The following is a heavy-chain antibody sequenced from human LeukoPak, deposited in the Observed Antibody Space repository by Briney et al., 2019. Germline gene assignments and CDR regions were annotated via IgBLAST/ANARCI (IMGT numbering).Heavy chain of an antibody. J-gene: IGHJ4*02. CDR2: IYPGDSDT. D-gene: IGHD5-18*01. CDR1: GYSFTSYW. Sequence: GESLKISCKGSGYSFTSYWIGWVRQMPGKGLEWMGIIYPGDSDTRYSPSFQGQVTISADKSISTAYLQWSSLRASDTAMYYCATSWASGYSRYDYWGQGTLVTVSS. CDR3: ATSWASGYSRYDY. V-gene: IGHV5-51*01.